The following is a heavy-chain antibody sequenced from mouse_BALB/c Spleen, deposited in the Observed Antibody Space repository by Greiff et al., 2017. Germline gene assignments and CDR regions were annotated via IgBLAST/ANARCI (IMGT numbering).Heavy chain of an antibody. CDR2: IYPYNGGT. Sequence: EVKLEESGPELVKPGASVKISCKASGYTFTDYNMHWVKQSHGKSLEWIGYIYPYNGGTGYNQKFKSKATLTVDNSSSTAYMELRSLTSEDSAVYYCAREIPYGSSYFDYWGQGTTLTVSS. V-gene: IGHV1S29*02. CDR3: AREIPYGSSYFDY. D-gene: IGHD1-1*01. CDR1: GYTFTDYN. J-gene: IGHJ2*01.